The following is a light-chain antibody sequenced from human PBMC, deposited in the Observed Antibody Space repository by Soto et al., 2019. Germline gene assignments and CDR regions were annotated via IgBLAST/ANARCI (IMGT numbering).Light chain of an antibody. CDR3: CSYAGSFTWV. V-gene: IGLV2-14*03. CDR1: SSDVGAYNF. J-gene: IGLJ3*02. Sequence: QSALTQPASVSGSPGQSITISCTGTSSDVGAYNFVSWHQQHPGKAPKLMIYNVYDRPSGISYRFSGSKSGNTASLTISGLQGEDEADYYCCSYAGSFTWVFGGGTKVTVL. CDR2: NVY.